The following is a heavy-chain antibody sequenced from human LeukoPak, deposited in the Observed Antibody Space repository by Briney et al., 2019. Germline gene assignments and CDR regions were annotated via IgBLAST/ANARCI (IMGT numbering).Heavy chain of an antibody. J-gene: IGHJ4*02. CDR3: ARHEEEDGYNAKTLDY. CDR1: GGSISSNNY. V-gene: IGHV4-39*01. D-gene: IGHD5-24*01. Sequence: PSETLSLTCGVSGGSISSNNYWAWIRQPPGMGLEWIGTIHYSGNTYYNPSLRSRVTFSVDTSKNQFSLRLSSVTAADTAVYYCARHEEEDGYNAKTLDYWGQGTLVTVSS. CDR2: IHYSGNT.